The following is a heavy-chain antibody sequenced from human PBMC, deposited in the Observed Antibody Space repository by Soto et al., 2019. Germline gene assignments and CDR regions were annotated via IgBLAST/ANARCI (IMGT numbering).Heavy chain of an antibody. D-gene: IGHD3-16*01. J-gene: IGHJ4*02. CDR1: GFTFSSYA. CDR2: ISGSGGST. Sequence: EVQLLESGGGLVQPGVSLRLSCAASGFTFSSYAMSWVRQAPGQGLEWVSAISGSGGSTYYADSVKGRFTISRDNSKNTLYLQMNSLRAEDTAVYYCAKDVGEFWGSGRGRWVDYWGQGTLVTVYS. V-gene: IGHV3-23*01. CDR3: AKDVGEFWGSGRGRWVDY.